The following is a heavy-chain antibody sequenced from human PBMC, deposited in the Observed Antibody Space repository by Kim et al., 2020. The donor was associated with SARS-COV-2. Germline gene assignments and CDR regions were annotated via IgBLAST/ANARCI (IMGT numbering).Heavy chain of an antibody. CDR1: GGTFSSYA. D-gene: IGHD5-12*01. CDR3: ARDRVGDGYNYYYYYGMDV. CDR2: IIPIFGTA. J-gene: IGHJ6*02. V-gene: IGHV1-69*13. Sequence: SVKVSCKASGGTFSSYAISWVRQAPGQGLEWMGGIIPIFGTANYAQKFQGRVTITADESTSTAYMELSSLRSEDTAVYYCARDRVGDGYNYYYYYGMDVWGQGTTVTVSS.